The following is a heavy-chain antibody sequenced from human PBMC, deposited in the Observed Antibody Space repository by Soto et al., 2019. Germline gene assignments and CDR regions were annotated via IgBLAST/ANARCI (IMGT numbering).Heavy chain of an antibody. J-gene: IGHJ4*02. D-gene: IGHD3-10*01. CDR3: AKRGSGSYYDY. Sequence: EVQLLESGGGLVQPGGSLRLSCAASGFTFSSYAMSWVRQAPGKGLERVSVISGSGGSTYYADSVKGRFTISRDNYKNTLYLQMNSLRAEDTALYYCAKRGSGSYYDYWGQGTLVTVSS. V-gene: IGHV3-23*01. CDR1: GFTFSSYA. CDR2: ISGSGGST.